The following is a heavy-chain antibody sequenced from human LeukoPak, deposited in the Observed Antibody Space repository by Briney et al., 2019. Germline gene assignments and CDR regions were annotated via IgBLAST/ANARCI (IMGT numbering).Heavy chain of an antibody. CDR3: ATYFTSSGWYSFDY. CDR1: GYTLTELS. V-gene: IGHV1-24*01. CDR2: FDPEDGET. J-gene: IGHJ4*02. D-gene: IGHD6-19*01. Sequence: ASVKVSCKVSGYTLTELSMHWVRQAPGKGLEWMGGFDPEDGETIYAQKFQGRVTMTEDTSTDTAYMELSSLRSEDTAVYYCATYFTSSGWYSFDYWGQGTLVTVSS.